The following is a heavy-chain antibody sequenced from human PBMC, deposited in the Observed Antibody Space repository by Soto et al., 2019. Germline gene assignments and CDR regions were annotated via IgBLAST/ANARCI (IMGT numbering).Heavy chain of an antibody. CDR1: GITLSRDW. Sequence: EVQLVESGGGLVQPGGSLRLSCTASGITLSRDWMTWVRQAPGKGLEWVASIKPDGSGEYYLDSVKGRFTISRDNAKNSLYLQANRLRAEDAAIYFCAKLLNGGTAEDCWRQGTLVT. J-gene: IGHJ4*02. V-gene: IGHV3-7*01. CDR2: IKPDGSGE. D-gene: IGHD2-21*02. CDR3: AKLLNGGTAEDC.